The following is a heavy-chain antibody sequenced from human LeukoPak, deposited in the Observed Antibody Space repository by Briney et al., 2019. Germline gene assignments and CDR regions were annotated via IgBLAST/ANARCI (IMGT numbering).Heavy chain of an antibody. Sequence: ASVKVSCKASGGTFSSYAISWVQQAPGQGLEWMGRIIPIFGTANYAQKFQGRVTITTDESTSTAYMELSSLRSEDTAVYYCTQNFYGDGVDYWGQGTLVTVSS. D-gene: IGHD2/OR15-2a*01. CDR2: IIPIFGTA. J-gene: IGHJ4*02. V-gene: IGHV1-69*05. CDR3: TQNFYGDGVDY. CDR1: GGTFSSYA.